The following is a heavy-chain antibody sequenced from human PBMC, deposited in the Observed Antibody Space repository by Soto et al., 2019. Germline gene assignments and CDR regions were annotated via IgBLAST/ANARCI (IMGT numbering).Heavy chain of an antibody. J-gene: IGHJ5*02. CDR1: GGTFSSYA. V-gene: IGHV1-69*13. Sequence: SVKVSCKASGGTFSSYAISWVRQAPGQGLEWMGGIIPIFGTANYAQKFQGRVTITADESTSTAYMELSSLRSEDTAVYYCARVRNKVATSGPFDPWGQGTLVTV. CDR2: IIPIFGTA. CDR3: ARVRNKVATSGPFDP. D-gene: IGHD5-12*01.